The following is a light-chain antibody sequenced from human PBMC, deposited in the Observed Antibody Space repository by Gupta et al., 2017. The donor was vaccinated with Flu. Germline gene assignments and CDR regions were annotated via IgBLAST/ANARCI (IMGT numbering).Light chain of an antibody. CDR1: QRISSY. CDR2: AAS. V-gene: IGKV1-39*01. CDR3: QQSYSTPWT. J-gene: IGKJ1*01. Sequence: DIQMTQSPSSLSASVGDRVTITCRASQRISSYLKWYQQKPGKAPKLLIYAASSLPSGVPSRFSGSGSGTDFTLTISSLQPEDFATYYCQQSYSTPWTFGQGTKVEIK.